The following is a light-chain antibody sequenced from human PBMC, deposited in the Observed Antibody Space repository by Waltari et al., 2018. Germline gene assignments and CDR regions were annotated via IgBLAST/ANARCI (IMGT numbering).Light chain of an antibody. V-gene: IGLV2-14*03. CDR1: STDIGAYNF. CDR3: SSYTTGSTRYV. Sequence: QSALTQPAPVSGSPGPSITISCTGTSTDIGAYNFVSWYQKHPGKAPKVMIYDVNNRPSGVSSRFSGSKSGNTASLTISGLQAEDEADYYCSSYTTGSTRYVFGSGTKVTVL. CDR2: DVN. J-gene: IGLJ1*01.